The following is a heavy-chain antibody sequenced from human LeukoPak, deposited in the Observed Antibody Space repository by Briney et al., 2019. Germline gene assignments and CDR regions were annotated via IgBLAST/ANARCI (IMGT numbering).Heavy chain of an antibody. CDR3: AKDSRLYSYRWGGVDY. D-gene: IGHD5-18*01. V-gene: IGHV3-30*18. Sequence: PGGSLRLSCAASGFTFSSCGMHWVRQAPGKGLEWVAVISYDGSNKYYADSVKGRFTISRDNSKNTLYLQMNSLRAEDTAVYYCAKDSRLYSYRWGGVDYWGQGTLVTVSS. J-gene: IGHJ4*02. CDR2: ISYDGSNK. CDR1: GFTFSSCG.